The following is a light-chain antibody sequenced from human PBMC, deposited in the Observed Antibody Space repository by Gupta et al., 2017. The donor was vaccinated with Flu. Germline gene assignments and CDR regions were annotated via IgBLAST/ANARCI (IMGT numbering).Light chain of an antibody. J-gene: IGLJ3*02. Sequence: SITICCTGTSSDVGGYNYVSWYQQHPGNAPKLMIYEVSNRPSGVSNRFSGSKSGNTAFLTISGLQAEDEADYYCISYTSGSTWVFGGGTKLTVL. CDR3: ISYTSGSTWV. CDR1: SSDVGGYNY. V-gene: IGLV2-14*01. CDR2: EVS.